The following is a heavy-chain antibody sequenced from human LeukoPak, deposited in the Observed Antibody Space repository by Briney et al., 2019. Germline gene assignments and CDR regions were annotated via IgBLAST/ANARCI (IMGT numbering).Heavy chain of an antibody. CDR3: ARAWGHGGNTYFDY. D-gene: IGHD4-23*01. CDR1: GGSISSGGYS. Sequence: SETLSLTCAVSGGSISSGGYSWSWIRQPPGKGLEWIGYIYHSGSTYYNPSLKSRVTISVDRSKNQFSLKLSSVTAADTAVYYCARAWGHGGNTYFDYWGQGTLVTVSS. CDR2: IYHSGST. V-gene: IGHV4-30-2*01. J-gene: IGHJ4*02.